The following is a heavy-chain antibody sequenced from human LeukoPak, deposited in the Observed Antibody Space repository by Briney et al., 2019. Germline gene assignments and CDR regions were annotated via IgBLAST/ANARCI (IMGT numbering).Heavy chain of an antibody. CDR2: IWYDGSNK. CDR3: ARLGSSWALDY. J-gene: IGHJ4*02. CDR1: GFTFSSYG. Sequence: GGSLRLSCATSGFTFSSYGILWVRQAPGKGLEWVAVIWYDGSNKYYADSVKGRFTVSRDNSKKTLNLQMNTLRAEDTAVYYCARLGSSWALDYWGQGTLVTVSS. V-gene: IGHV3-33*01. D-gene: IGHD6-13*01.